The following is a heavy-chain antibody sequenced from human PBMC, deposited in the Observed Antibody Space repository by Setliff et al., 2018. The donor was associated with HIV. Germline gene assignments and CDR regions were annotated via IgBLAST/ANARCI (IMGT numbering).Heavy chain of an antibody. Sequence: SETLSLTCSVSGYSLSSASYWGWIRQSPEKGLEWIGSISLNGSTYYNPSLQSRVTMSIDRSKKQFSLNLSSVTAADTALYFCVREGAGSGSYYLDFWGQGILVTVSS. CDR3: VREGAGSGSYYLDF. V-gene: IGHV4-38-2*02. CDR2: ISLNGST. CDR1: GYSLSSASY. D-gene: IGHD3-10*01. J-gene: IGHJ4*02.